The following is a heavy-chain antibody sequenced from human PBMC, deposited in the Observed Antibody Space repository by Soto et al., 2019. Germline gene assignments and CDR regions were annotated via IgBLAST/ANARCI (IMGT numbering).Heavy chain of an antibody. D-gene: IGHD6-19*01. CDR3: VRGVACTSNFAY. CDR1: GFTFSDHY. CDR2: SRNRAKSYTT. Sequence: EVQLVESGGGLVQPGGSLRLSCVASGFTFSDHYMDWVRQAPGKGLEWVGRSRNRAKSYTTECAASVKGRFTISRDDSENSLYLQMSSLKFEETAVYFCVRGVACTSNFAYWGQGTLVTVSS. V-gene: IGHV3-72*01. J-gene: IGHJ4*02.